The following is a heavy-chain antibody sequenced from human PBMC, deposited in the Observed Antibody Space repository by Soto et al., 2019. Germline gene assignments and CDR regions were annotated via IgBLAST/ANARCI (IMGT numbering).Heavy chain of an antibody. J-gene: IGHJ4*02. D-gene: IGHD6-19*01. CDR1: GFTFSSYA. V-gene: IGHV3-23*01. Sequence: PGGSLRLSCAASGFTFSSYAMSWVRQAPGKGLEWVSAISGSGGSTYYADSVKGRFTISRDNSKNTLYLQMNSLRAEDTAVYYCAKVGRRSSGWTDYFDYWGQGTLVTVSS. CDR2: ISGSGGST. CDR3: AKVGRRSSGWTDYFDY.